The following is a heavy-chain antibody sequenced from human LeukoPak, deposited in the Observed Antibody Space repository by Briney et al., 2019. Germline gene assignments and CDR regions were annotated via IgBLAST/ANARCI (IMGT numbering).Heavy chain of an antibody. V-gene: IGHV4-31*03. D-gene: IGHD3-3*01. CDR3: ARTDFWSGYRSGMDV. CDR2: IYYSGST. CDR1: GGSISSGGYY. J-gene: IGHJ6*02. Sequence: SQTLSLTCTVSGGSISSGGYYWSWIRQHPGKGLEWIGYIYYSGSTYYNPSLKSRVTISVDTSKNQFSLKLSSVTAADTAVYYCARTDFWSGYRSGMDVWGQGTTVTVSS.